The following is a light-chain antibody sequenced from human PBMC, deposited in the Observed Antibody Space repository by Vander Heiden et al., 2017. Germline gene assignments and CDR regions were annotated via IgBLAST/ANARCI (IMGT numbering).Light chain of an antibody. V-gene: IGLV2-14*03. CDR1: SSDVGDYDY. J-gene: IGLJ1*01. CDR3: NSYTGSGTYV. Sequence: QSALTQPASVPGPPGQSITISCTGTSSDVGDYDYVSWYQQHPGKAPKLIIHDVTRRPSGLSNRFSASKSDNTASLTISGLQAEDEADYYCNSYTGSGTYVFGTGTKVTVL. CDR2: DVT.